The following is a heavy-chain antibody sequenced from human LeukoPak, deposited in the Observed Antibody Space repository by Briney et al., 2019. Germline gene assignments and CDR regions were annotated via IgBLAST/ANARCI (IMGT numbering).Heavy chain of an antibody. Sequence: GKSLRLSCAASGFTFSGYPIHWVRQAPGKGLEWVAVISYDGSNKYYADSVKGRFTISRDNSKDTLYVQMNSLRAEDTAMYYCTANFDFWGQGTLVTVSS. D-gene: IGHD2-21*02. CDR2: ISYDGSNK. V-gene: IGHV3-30-3*01. J-gene: IGHJ4*02. CDR1: GFTFSGYP. CDR3: TANFDF.